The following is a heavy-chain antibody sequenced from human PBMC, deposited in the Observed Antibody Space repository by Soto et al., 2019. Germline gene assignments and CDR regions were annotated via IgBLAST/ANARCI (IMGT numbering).Heavy chain of an antibody. CDR1: GYSFTSYF. V-gene: IGHV5-51*01. J-gene: IGHJ6*02. D-gene: IGHD3-10*01. CDR3: AGGGVRGVITRTRDYYGMDV. CDR2: IYPGDSDT. Sequence: GDSLKISCKGSGYSFTSYFIGWVRQMPGKGLEWMGIIYPGDSDTRYSPSFQGQVTISADKSISTAYLQWSSLKASDTAMYYCAGGGVRGVITRTRDYYGMDVWGQGTTVTVS.